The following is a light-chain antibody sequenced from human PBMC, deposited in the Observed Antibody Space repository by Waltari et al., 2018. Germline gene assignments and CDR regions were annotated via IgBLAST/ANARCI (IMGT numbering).Light chain of an antibody. V-gene: IGKV1-6*01. CDR2: AAS. Sequence: AIQMTQSPSSLSSSVGSIVTITCRASQDIGHDLGWYQQKPGKAPKLLIYAASSLQSGVPSRFSGAGSGTNFTLTISSLQSEDFATYYCLQDYDYPLTFGGGTKVAIK. CDR1: QDIGHD. J-gene: IGKJ4*01. CDR3: LQDYDYPLT.